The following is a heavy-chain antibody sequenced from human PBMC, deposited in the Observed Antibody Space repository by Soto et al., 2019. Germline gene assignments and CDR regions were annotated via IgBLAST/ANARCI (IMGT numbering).Heavy chain of an antibody. CDR1: GFTFDDYA. D-gene: IGHD3-3*01. J-gene: IGHJ3*02. Sequence: GGSLRLSCAASGFTFDDYAMHWVRQAPGKGLEWVSGISWNSGSIGYADSVKGRFTISRDNAKNSLYLQMNSLRAEDTALYYCAKQGRRDYDFWSGRGAFDIWGQGTMVTVSS. V-gene: IGHV3-9*01. CDR2: ISWNSGSI. CDR3: AKQGRRDYDFWSGRGAFDI.